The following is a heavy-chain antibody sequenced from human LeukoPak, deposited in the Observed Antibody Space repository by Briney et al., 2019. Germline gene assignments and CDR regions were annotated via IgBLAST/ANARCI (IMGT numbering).Heavy chain of an antibody. Sequence: GGSLRLSCAASGFTFSSYSMNWVRQAPGKGLEWVSYISSSSSTIYYADSAKGRFTISRDNAKNSLYLQMNSLRADDTAVYYCARDSGFSGTQRGEYWGQGTLVTVSS. CDR2: ISSSSSTI. J-gene: IGHJ4*02. CDR3: ARDSGFSGTQRGEY. D-gene: IGHD3/OR15-3a*01. V-gene: IGHV3-48*01. CDR1: GFTFSSYS.